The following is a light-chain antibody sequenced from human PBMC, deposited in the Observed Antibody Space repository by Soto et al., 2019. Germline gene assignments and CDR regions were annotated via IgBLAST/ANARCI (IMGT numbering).Light chain of an antibody. CDR1: SSNIGGYNI. V-gene: IGLV2-23*01. J-gene: IGLJ1*01. CDR3: CSYVGATTYV. CDR2: EGV. Sequence: QSALTQPASVSGCPGQSITISCSGTSSNIGGYNIVSWYQQHPGKAPKVTIYEGVKRPSGVSDRFSGSTSGVTASLTISGLQAEDEAEYYCCSYVGATTYVFGSGTKVTVL.